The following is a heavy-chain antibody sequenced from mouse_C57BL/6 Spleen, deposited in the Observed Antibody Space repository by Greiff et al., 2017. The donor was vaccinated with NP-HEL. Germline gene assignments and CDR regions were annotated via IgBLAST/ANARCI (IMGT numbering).Heavy chain of an antibody. V-gene: IGHV14-4*01. CDR2: IDPENGDT. J-gene: IGHJ4*01. CDR3: TTYYYGSSSYAMDY. CDR1: GFNIKDDY. D-gene: IGHD1-1*01. Sequence: EVQLQQSGAELVRPGASVKLSCTASGFNIKDDYMHWVKQRPEQGLEWIGWIDPENGDTEYASKFQGKATITADNSSNTAYLQLSSLTSEDTAVYYCTTYYYGSSSYAMDYWGQGTSVTVSS.